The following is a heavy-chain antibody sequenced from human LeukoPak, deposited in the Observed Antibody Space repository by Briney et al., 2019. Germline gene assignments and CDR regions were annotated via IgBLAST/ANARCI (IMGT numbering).Heavy chain of an antibody. CDR1: VGTFSTYA. V-gene: IGHV1-69*04. CDR3: ARDWPEWLLTYFDY. D-gene: IGHD3-3*01. CDR2: IIPILGIA. Sequence: VASVNVSFKASVGTFSTYAISWVRQAPGQGREWMGRIIPILGIANYAQKFQGRVTITADKSTSTAYMELSSLRSEDTPVYYCARDWPEWLLTYFDYSGQGTLVTASS. J-gene: IGHJ4*02.